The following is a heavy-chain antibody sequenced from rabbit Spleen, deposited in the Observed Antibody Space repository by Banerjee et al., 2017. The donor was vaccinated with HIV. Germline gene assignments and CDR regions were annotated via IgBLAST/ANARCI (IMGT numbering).Heavy chain of an antibody. J-gene: IGHJ3*01. Sequence: QSLEESGGDLVKPGASLTLTCTASGFSFSSYYYMCLVRQAPGKGLEWIACIYTSSGSTWYASWVNGRFTISKTSSTTVTLQMTSLTAADTATYFCARDPYVINSNVDPFGLWGQGTLVTVS. V-gene: IGHV1S40*01. CDR2: IYTSSGST. D-gene: IGHD1-1*01. CDR1: GFSFSSYYY. CDR3: ARDPYVINSNVDPFGL.